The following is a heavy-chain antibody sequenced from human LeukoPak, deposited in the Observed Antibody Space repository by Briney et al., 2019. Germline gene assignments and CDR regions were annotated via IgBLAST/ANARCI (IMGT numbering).Heavy chain of an antibody. D-gene: IGHD6-25*01. J-gene: IGHJ3*02. Sequence: GGSLRLSCAASGFTFSSYTMNWVRQPPGKGLEWVSSISSSSSYIYYADSTKGRFTISRDNAKNSLYLQMNSLRAEDTAVYYCARATQRGDAFDIWGQGTMVTVSS. CDR3: ARATQRGDAFDI. V-gene: IGHV3-21*01. CDR1: GFTFSSYT. CDR2: ISSSSSYI.